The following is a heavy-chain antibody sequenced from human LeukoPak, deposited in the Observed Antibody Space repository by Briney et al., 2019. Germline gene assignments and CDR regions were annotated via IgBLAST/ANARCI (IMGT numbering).Heavy chain of an antibody. D-gene: IGHD7-27*01. CDR3: AGSGVRRYWFDP. CDR2: IYTSGST. J-gene: IGHJ5*02. V-gene: IGHV4-61*09. Sequence: SETLSLTCTVSGASISSGGYYWSWIRQPAGKGLEWIGHIYTSGSTNYNPSLKSRVTISVDTSKNQFSLKLTSVTAADTAVYYCAGSGVRRYWFDPWGQGTRVSVSS. CDR1: GASISSGGYY.